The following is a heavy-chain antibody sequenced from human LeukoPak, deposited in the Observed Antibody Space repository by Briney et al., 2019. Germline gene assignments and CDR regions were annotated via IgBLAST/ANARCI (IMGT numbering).Heavy chain of an antibody. D-gene: IGHD6-6*01. CDR3: ARGSFFDY. CDR1: GYTFTSYG. V-gene: IGHV1-18*01. CDR2: ISTYNDNT. J-gene: IGHJ4*02. Sequence: ASVKVSCKASGYTFTSYGISWVRQAPGQGLEWMGWISTYNDNTNYAQNFQDRVTMTTDTSTSTAYMELRSLSSDDTAVYYCARGSFFDYWGQGTLVTVSS.